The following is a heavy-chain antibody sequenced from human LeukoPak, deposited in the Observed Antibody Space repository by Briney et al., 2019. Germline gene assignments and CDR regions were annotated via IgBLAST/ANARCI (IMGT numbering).Heavy chain of an antibody. Sequence: NPSETLSLTCTVSGGSISSYYWSWIRQPPGKGLEWIGYIYYSGSTNYNPSLKSRVTISVDTSKNQFSLKLSSVTAADTAVYYCARESPHRGSSYGLYNWFDPWGQGTLVTVSS. CDR1: GGSISSYY. CDR3: ARESPHRGSSYGLYNWFDP. J-gene: IGHJ5*02. D-gene: IGHD5-18*01. V-gene: IGHV4-59*01. CDR2: IYYSGST.